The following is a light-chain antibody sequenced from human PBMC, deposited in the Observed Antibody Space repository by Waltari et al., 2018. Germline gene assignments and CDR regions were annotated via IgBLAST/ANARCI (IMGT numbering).Light chain of an antibody. CDR1: QSITSY. CDR3: QQSYTTPFFT. V-gene: IGKV1-39*01. CDR2: AAS. Sequence: DIQMTQSPSSLSASVGDRVTITCRASQSITSYLNWYQQKPGKAPKLLIYAASSLQSGVPSRFSGSGSVTDFTLIISSLQPEEFATYYCQQSYTTPFFTFGPGTKVDIK. J-gene: IGKJ3*01.